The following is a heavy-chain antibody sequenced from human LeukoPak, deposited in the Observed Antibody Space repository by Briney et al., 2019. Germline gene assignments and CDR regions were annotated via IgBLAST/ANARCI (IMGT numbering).Heavy chain of an antibody. V-gene: IGHV3-74*01. CDR1: GFTFSSYW. Sequence: QLGGSLRLSCAASGFTFSSYWMHWVRQAPGKGLVWVSRINSDGSSTSYADSVKGRFTISRDDAKNTLYLQINSLRAEDTAVYYCARVLIAARQQAFDYWGQGTLVTVSS. J-gene: IGHJ4*02. CDR2: INSDGSST. D-gene: IGHD6-6*01. CDR3: ARVLIAARQQAFDY.